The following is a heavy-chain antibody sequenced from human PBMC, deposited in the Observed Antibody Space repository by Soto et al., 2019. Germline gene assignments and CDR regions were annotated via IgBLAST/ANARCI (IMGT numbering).Heavy chain of an antibody. CDR1: GGSISTGDYY. V-gene: IGHV4-30-4*01. CDR3: ARVSALLVAIRSFDY. Sequence: QVQLQESGPGLVKPSQTLPLTCTVSGGSISTGDYYWSWIRQPPGKVLEWIGYIYYSGSTYYNPSLKSRVNISMDTSKNQFSLKLTSVTTADTAVYYCARVSALLVAIRSFDYWGQGTLVTVSS. D-gene: IGHD2-15*01. CDR2: IYYSGST. J-gene: IGHJ4*02.